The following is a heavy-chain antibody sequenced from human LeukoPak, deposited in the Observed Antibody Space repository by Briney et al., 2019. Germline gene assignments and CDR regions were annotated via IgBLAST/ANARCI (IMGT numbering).Heavy chain of an antibody. D-gene: IGHD1-26*01. J-gene: IGHJ6*03. CDR2: ITSIGTYM. V-gene: IGHV3-21*01. CDR3: ARDPYSGNYGNYYYYYMDV. Sequence: GGSLKLSCATSGFTFNNYNMNWVRQAPGRALEWVSSITSIGTYMFYADSVKGRFTISRDNAKNSLYLQMNSLGHEDTDVYYCARDPYSGNYGNYYYYYMDVWGKGTTVTISS. CDR1: GFTFNNYN.